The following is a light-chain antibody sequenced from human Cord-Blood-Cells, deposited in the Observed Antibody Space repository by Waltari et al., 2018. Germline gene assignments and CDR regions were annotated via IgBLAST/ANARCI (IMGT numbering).Light chain of an antibody. CDR3: QQYGSSPLT. CDR1: PSVSSSY. CDR2: GAS. J-gene: IGKJ4*01. V-gene: IGKV3-20*01. Sequence: EIVLTQSPGTLSLSPGARATLTCRASPSVSSSYLAWYQQKPGQAPRLLIYGASSRATVIPDRFSGSGSGTDFTLTISRLEPEDFAVYYCQQYGSSPLTFGGGTKVEIK.